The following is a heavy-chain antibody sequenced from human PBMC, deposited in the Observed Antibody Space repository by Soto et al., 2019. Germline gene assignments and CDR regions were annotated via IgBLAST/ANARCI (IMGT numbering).Heavy chain of an antibody. J-gene: IGHJ6*03. D-gene: IGHD2-15*01. V-gene: IGHV3-33*01. Sequence: QVQLVESGGCVGQPGRSLRLSCAASGFTFASYGMHWVRQAPGKGLEWVAIIWFDGNNKYYVDSVKGRFTVSRDNSKNMLYLEMNSLRAEDTAVYYCARGCSGGACYYMDVWGKGITVTVSS. CDR3: ARGCSGGACYYMDV. CDR1: GFTFASYG. CDR2: IWFDGNNK.